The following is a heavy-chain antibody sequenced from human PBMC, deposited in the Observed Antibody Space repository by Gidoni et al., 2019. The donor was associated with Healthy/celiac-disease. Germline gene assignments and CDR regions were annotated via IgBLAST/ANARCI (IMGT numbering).Heavy chain of an antibody. V-gene: IGHV3-30-3*01. CDR3: ARVWYSSSSGDAFDI. CDR1: GFTFISYA. Sequence: QVQLVESGGGVVQPGRSLRLSCAASGFTFISYAMHWVRQAPGKGLEWGAVISYDGSNKYYADSVKGRFTISRDNSKNTLYLQMNSLRAEDTAVYYCARVWYSSSSGDAFDIWGQGTMVTVSS. D-gene: IGHD6-6*01. J-gene: IGHJ3*02. CDR2: ISYDGSNK.